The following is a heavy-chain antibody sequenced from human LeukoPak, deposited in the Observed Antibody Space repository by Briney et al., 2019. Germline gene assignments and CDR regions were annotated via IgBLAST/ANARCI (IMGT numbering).Heavy chain of an antibody. CDR3: ARVGVPPGLLRYFDWSRPKTRYYYYYGMDV. CDR1: GFIFTTYW. J-gene: IGHJ6*02. Sequence: QTGGSLRLSCAASGFIFTTYWMSWVRQAPGKGLEWVAHINIDGNEKFYVDSVRGRFTISRDNAKNSLYLQMNSLRAEDTAVYYCARVGVPPGLLRYFDWSRPKTRYYYYYGMDVWGQGTTVTVSS. CDR2: INIDGNEK. V-gene: IGHV3-7*01. D-gene: IGHD3-9*01.